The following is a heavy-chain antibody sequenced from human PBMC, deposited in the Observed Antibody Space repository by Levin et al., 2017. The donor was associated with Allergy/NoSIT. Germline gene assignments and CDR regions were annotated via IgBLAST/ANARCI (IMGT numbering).Heavy chain of an antibody. Sequence: GESLKISCSGSGFTFGDASVSWFRQAPGKGLEWVGFLRSKADGGPAQYAASVQGRFIISRDDAKSIAYLQMHSLRIEDTGVYYCTRAGDGYNFYLDSWGQGTLVTVSS. D-gene: IGHD5-24*01. J-gene: IGHJ4*02. CDR2: LRSKADGGPA. V-gene: IGHV3-49*03. CDR1: GFTFGDAS. CDR3: TRAGDGYNFYLDS.